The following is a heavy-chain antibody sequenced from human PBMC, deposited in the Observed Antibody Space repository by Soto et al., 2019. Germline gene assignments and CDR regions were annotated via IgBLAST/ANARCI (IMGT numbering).Heavy chain of an antibody. CDR2: ISYTGRT. V-gene: IGHV4-31*03. D-gene: IGHD6-13*01. Sequence: QVQLQESGPGLVKPSQTLSLTCSVSGGSINSGAYYWGWIRQPPRKGLEWIGYISYTGRTYSNPSLLSRVTIALDMSESQFALKLTSVTAADTAVYFCARVSATGTRWIDPWGQGTLVTVSP. J-gene: IGHJ5*02. CDR3: ARVSATGTRWIDP. CDR1: GGSINSGAYY.